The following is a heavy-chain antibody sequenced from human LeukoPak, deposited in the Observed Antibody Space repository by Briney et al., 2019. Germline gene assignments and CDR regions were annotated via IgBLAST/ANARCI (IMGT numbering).Heavy chain of an antibody. CDR1: GFTFSHYS. D-gene: IGHD1-7*01. V-gene: IGHV3-21*01. CDR3: ATDYNKLELFPR. J-gene: IGHJ4*02. CDR2: ITSSSSYI. Sequence: GGSLRLSCAASGFTFSHYSMNWVRQAPGKGLEWVSSITSSSSYIYYADSVKGRFTISRDNAKNSLYLQMNSLRAEDTAVYYCATDYNKLELFPRWGQGTLVTVSS.